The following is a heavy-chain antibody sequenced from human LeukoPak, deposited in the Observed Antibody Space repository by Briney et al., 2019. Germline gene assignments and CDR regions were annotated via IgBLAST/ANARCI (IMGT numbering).Heavy chain of an antibody. CDR3: ARGASGYSYGLDY. CDR2: INHSGST. J-gene: IGHJ4*02. CDR1: GGSFSGYY. Sequence: SETLSLTCAVYGGSFSGYYWSWIRQPPGKGLEWIGEINHSGSTNYNPSLKSRVTISVDTSKNQFSLKLSSVTAADTAVYYRARGASGYSYGLDYWGQGTLVTVSS. D-gene: IGHD5-18*01. V-gene: IGHV4-34*01.